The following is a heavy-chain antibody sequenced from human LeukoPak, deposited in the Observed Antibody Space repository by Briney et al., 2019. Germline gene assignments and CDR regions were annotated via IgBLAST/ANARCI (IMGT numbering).Heavy chain of an antibody. D-gene: IGHD3-9*01. J-gene: IGHJ4*02. V-gene: IGHV3-23*01. CDR1: GSTFSTYV. Sequence: PGGSLRLSCAASGSTFSTYVMSWVRQAPGKGLEWVSGISGSGDNTYYADSVKGRFTVSRDNSKNTLYLQMNSQRAEDTAIYYCAKGSGYDTDFDYWGQGTLVTVSS. CDR2: ISGSGDNT. CDR3: AKGSGYDTDFDY.